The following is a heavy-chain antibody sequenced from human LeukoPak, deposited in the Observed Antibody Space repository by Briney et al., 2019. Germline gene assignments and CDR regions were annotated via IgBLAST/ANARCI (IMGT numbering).Heavy chain of an antibody. V-gene: IGHV3-9*01. D-gene: IGHD3-22*01. CDR3: VKDMSYYDRNGLDY. CDR2: ISGNSGRI. CDR1: GFTFDDYV. J-gene: IGHJ4*02. Sequence: GRSLRLSCAASGFTFDDYVMHWVRQAPGRGLEGVSGISGNSGRIGSADSVKGRFTISRANAKNSLYVQMNSLRAEATALYYCVKDMSYYDRNGLDYWGQGTLVTVSS.